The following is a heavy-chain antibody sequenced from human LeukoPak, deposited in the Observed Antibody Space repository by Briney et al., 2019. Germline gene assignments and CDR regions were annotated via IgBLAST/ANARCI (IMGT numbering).Heavy chain of an antibody. Sequence: GGSLRLSCAASGFTVSSNFISWVRQAPGRGLEWVLVIYAGGTTYYADSVKGRFTISRDNSKNTLYLQMNSLRAEDTAVYYCARGPKSIAATGAHYFDSWGQGALPTVSS. CDR2: IYAGGTT. CDR3: ARGPKSIAATGAHYFDS. D-gene: IGHD6-13*01. J-gene: IGHJ4*02. V-gene: IGHV3-53*01. CDR1: GFTVSSNF.